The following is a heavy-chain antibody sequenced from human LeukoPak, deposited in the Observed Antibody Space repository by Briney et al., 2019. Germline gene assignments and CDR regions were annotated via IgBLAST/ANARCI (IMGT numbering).Heavy chain of an antibody. CDR3: ARLIQATQAPDYSNSIDY. Sequence: GESLKISCKGSGYSFTSYWIGWVRQMPGKGLEWMGIIYPGDSDTRYSPSFQGQVTISADKPISTAYLQWSSLKASDTAMYYCARLIQATQAPDYSNSIDYWGQGTLVTVSS. J-gene: IGHJ4*02. V-gene: IGHV5-51*01. CDR2: IYPGDSDT. CDR1: GYSFTSYW. D-gene: IGHD4-11*01.